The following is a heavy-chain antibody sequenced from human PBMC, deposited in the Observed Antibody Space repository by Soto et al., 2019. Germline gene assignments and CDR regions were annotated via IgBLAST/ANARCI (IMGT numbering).Heavy chain of an antibody. V-gene: IGHV3-53*01. Sequence: GGSLRLSCAASGFTVSSNYMSWVRQAPGKGLEWVSVIYSGGSTYYADSVKGRFTISRDNSKNTLYLQMNSLRAEDTAVYYCARAPYYYDSSGYWAYWGQGTLLTVSS. CDR1: GFTVSSNY. D-gene: IGHD3-22*01. CDR2: IYSGGST. CDR3: ARAPYYYDSSGYWAY. J-gene: IGHJ4*02.